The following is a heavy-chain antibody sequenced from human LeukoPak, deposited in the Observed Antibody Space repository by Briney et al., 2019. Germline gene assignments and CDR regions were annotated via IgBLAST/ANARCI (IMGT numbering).Heavy chain of an antibody. D-gene: IGHD3-10*01. CDR1: GGSISSYY. J-gene: IGHJ4*02. Sequence: KASETLSLTCTVSGGSISSYYWSWIRQPPGKGLEWIGYIYYSGSTNYNPSLKSRVTISVDTSKNQFSLKLTSVTAADTAVYYCARDGGYGSGSALWGQGTLITVS. V-gene: IGHV4-59*01. CDR3: ARDGGYGSGSAL. CDR2: IYYSGST.